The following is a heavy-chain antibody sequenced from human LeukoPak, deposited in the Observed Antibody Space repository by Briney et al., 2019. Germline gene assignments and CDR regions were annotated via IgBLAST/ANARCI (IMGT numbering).Heavy chain of an antibody. CDR3: AGGMHYYGSGSYGWFDS. D-gene: IGHD3-10*01. CDR2: IYSSGST. CDR1: GGSMNGYY. J-gene: IGHJ5*01. V-gene: IGHV4-59*12. Sequence: SETLSLTCNVSGGSMNGYYWSWVRQPPGKALEWIGYIYSSGSTYYNPSLKSRVTISIDTSKNQFSLKLTSVTAADTAVYYCAGGMHYYGSGSYGWFDSWGQGVLVTVSS.